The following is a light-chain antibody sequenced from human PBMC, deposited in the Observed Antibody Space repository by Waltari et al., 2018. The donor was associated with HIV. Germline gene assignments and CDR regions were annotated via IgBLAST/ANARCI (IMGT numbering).Light chain of an antibody. CDR1: RNDVGGYDY. CDR2: QVT. J-gene: IGLJ2*01. V-gene: IGLV2-8*01. Sequence: QSALTQPPSASGSPGQSVTISCTGTRNDVGGYDYVSWYQQFPGKAPKLIIYQVTKRPSGVPERFVGSKSGSTASLTVSGLQAEDEADYYCTSYAGSTFTIFGGGTKLTVL. CDR3: TSYAGSTFTI.